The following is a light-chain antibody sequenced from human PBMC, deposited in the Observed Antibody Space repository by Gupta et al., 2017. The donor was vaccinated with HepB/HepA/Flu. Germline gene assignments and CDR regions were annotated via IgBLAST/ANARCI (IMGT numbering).Light chain of an antibody. CDR1: QNIGTW. CDR3: QQYNAYWRLT. CDR2: EAS. J-gene: IGKJ4*01. Sequence: DILMTQSPSSLSASVGDRVTITCRASQNIGTWLAWYQQKPGKAPKLLIYEASSSQSGVPSSFSGSGSGTEFTLTIDSLQPDDFATYYCQQYNAYWRLTFGGWTKVDIK. V-gene: IGKV1-5*03.